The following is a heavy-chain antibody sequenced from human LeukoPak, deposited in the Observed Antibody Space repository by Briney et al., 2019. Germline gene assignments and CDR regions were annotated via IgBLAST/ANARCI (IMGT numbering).Heavy chain of an antibody. Sequence: PMASVKVSCTASGGTFSSYAISWVRQAPGQGLEWMGGIIPIFGTANYAQKFQGRVTITADESTSTAYMELSSLRSEDTAVYYCAREQLWLTAAGHYFDYWGQGTLVTVSS. V-gene: IGHV1-69*13. D-gene: IGHD5-18*01. CDR2: IIPIFGTA. CDR3: AREQLWLTAAGHYFDY. CDR1: GGTFSSYA. J-gene: IGHJ4*02.